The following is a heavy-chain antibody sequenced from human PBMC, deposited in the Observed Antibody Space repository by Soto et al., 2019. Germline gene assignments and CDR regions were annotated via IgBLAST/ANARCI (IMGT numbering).Heavy chain of an antibody. CDR2: ISYSGIT. CDR3: ARLERGYYDSSGSNPYYFDY. CDR1: GGSISNSGSF. V-gene: IGHV4-31*03. Sequence: QVQLQESGPGLVKPSQTLSLNCTVSGGSISNSGSFWTWIRQHPGPGKGLEWIGHISYSGITYYNASLKSRLMISIDTSNSQFSLKLSSVTAADTAVYYCARLERGYYDSSGSNPYYFDYWGQGTLVTVSS. D-gene: IGHD3-22*01. J-gene: IGHJ4*02.